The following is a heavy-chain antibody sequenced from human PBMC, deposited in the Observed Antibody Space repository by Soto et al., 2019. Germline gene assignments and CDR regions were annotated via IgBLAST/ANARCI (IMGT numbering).Heavy chain of an antibody. J-gene: IGHJ4*02. D-gene: IGHD3-16*02. Sequence: PGGSLRLSCAASGVTFSNYGINWVRQAPGRGLEWVSGISNIGGTYYTDSVKGRSTISRDNSKNTMYLQMNSLRAEDTAVYYCSVITEGYWGQGILVTVSS. CDR1: GVTFSNYG. CDR3: SVITEGY. CDR2: ISNIGGT. V-gene: IGHV3-23*01.